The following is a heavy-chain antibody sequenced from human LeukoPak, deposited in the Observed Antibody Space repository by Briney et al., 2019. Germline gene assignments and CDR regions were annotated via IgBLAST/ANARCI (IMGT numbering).Heavy chain of an antibody. Sequence: GGSLKLSCAASGFTFSSYWMSWVRQVPGKGLEWVANIDQDGSEKYYVDSVKGRFTISRDNAKNSLYLQMNSLRAEDTAFYYCAKDPYYYDSSGYFPFEFWGQGTLVSVS. J-gene: IGHJ4*02. D-gene: IGHD3-22*01. CDR1: GFTFSSYW. V-gene: IGHV3-7*03. CDR2: IDQDGSEK. CDR3: AKDPYYYDSSGYFPFEF.